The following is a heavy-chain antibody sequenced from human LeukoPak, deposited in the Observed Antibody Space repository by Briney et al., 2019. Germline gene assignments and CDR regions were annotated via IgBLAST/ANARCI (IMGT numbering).Heavy chain of an antibody. CDR2: IYTSGST. CDR1: GGSISSYY. D-gene: IGHD3-22*01. V-gene: IGHV4-4*07. J-gene: IGHJ4*02. Sequence: SETLSLTCAVSGGSISSYYWSWIRQPAGKGLEWIGRIYTSGSTNYNPPLKSRVTMSVDTSKNQFSLKLSSVTAADTAVYYCARGVYYYDSSYLGYWGQGTLVTVSS. CDR3: ARGVYYYDSSYLGY.